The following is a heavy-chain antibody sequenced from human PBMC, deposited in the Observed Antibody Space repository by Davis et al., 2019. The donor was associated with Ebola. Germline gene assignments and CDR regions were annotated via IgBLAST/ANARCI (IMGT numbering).Heavy chain of an antibody. Sequence: PSETLSLTCTVSGGSISSSSYYWGWIRQPPGKGLEWIGSIYYSGSTYYNPSLKSRVTISVDTSKNQFSLKLSSVTAADTAVYYCARGDIVLVVYARWGQGTLVTVSS. V-gene: IGHV4-39*01. D-gene: IGHD2-8*02. CDR1: GGSISSSSYY. J-gene: IGHJ4*02. CDR2: IYYSGST. CDR3: ARGDIVLVVYAR.